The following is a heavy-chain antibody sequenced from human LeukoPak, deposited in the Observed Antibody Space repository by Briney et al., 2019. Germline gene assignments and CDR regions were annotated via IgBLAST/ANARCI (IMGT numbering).Heavy chain of an antibody. D-gene: IGHD3-3*01. CDR2: IKSKNEGGTA. V-gene: IGHV3-15*01. J-gene: IGHJ4*02. Sequence: GGSLRLSCAASGLTLNYAWMGWVRQAPGKGLGWVGRIKSKNEGGTADYAVPAKGRFTISRDDSKNTLFLQMKSLKTEDTAVYYCTTVGYDFSSEFYKDDEGGYFFDSCGQGTLVTVSS. CDR3: TTVGYDFSSEFYKDDEGGYFFDS. CDR1: GLTLNYAW.